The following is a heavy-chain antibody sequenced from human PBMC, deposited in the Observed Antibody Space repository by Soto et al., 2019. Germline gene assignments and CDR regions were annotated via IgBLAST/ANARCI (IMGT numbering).Heavy chain of an antibody. V-gene: IGHV4-39*01. Sequence: PSETLSLTCTVSGGSISSSNYYWGWIRQPPGKGLEWIGSIYYSGSTYYNPSLKSRVTISVDTSKNQFSLKLSSVTAADTAVYYCARLTPIYDFWSGYYTGGNYYYGMDVWGQGTTVTVSS. J-gene: IGHJ6*02. CDR2: IYYSGST. D-gene: IGHD3-3*01. CDR3: ARLTPIYDFWSGYYTGGNYYYGMDV. CDR1: GGSISSSNYY.